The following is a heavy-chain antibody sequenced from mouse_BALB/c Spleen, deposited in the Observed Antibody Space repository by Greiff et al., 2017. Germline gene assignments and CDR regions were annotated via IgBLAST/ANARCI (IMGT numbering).Heavy chain of an antibody. CDR1: GFSLTSYG. Sequence: VQLQESGPGLVAPSQSLSITCTVSGFSLTSYGVHWVRQPPGKGLEWLGVIWAGGSTNYNSALMSRLSISKDNSKSQVFLKMNSLQTDDTAMYYCARPYYGNYGWYFDVWGAGTTVTVSS. D-gene: IGHD2-10*01. V-gene: IGHV2-9*02. J-gene: IGHJ1*01. CDR2: IWAGGST. CDR3: ARPYYGNYGWYFDV.